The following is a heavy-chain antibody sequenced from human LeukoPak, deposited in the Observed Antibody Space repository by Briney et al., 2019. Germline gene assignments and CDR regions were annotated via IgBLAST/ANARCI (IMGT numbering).Heavy chain of an antibody. CDR3: AKRLSRGYYFKLIFDY. CDR2: ITTSGEST. CDR1: GFTFSDFA. J-gene: IGHJ4*02. Sequence: PGGSLRLSCAPSGFTFSDFAMSWVRQSPGKGLEWVSSITTSGESTYYADSVKGRFAISRDNSGSTLYLQMNSLRIEDSAVYYCAKRLSRGYYFKLIFDYWGQGALVTVSS. D-gene: IGHD2-15*01. V-gene: IGHV3-23*01.